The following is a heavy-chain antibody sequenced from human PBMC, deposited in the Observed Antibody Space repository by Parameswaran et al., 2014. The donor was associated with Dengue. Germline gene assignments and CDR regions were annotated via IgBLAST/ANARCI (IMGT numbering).Heavy chain of an antibody. V-gene: IGHV3-21*01. CDR3: TRQQVGATLGYYFDY. Sequence: GGSLRLSCAASGFTFTTYNMIWVRQAPGKGLAWVSSISSSGTYIYYADAVKGRFTISRDNAKNSLYLQMNSLRAEDTAVYYCTRQQVGATLGYYFDYWGQGAQVTVSS. J-gene: IGHJ4*02. CDR1: GFTFTTYN. D-gene: IGHD1-26*01. CDR2: ISSSGTYI.